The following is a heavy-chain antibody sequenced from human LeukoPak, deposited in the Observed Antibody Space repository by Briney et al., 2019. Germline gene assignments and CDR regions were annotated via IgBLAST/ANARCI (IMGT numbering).Heavy chain of an antibody. V-gene: IGHV3-30-3*01. CDR1: GYTLSEYA. CDR2: ISYDGSNE. J-gene: IGHJ4*02. Sequence: GGSLKLSCTASGYTLSEYAMHWVRQAPGKGLERVAVISYDGSNEYYADSVKGRFTISRDNSKNTVYLQMNSLCADGTRVYYCVRVGYYASGPFSYFDYWGQGTLVTVSS. D-gene: IGHD3-10*01. CDR3: VRVGYYASGPFSYFDY.